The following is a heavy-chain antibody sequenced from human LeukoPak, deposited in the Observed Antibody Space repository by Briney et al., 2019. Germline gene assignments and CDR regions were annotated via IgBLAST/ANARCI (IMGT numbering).Heavy chain of an antibody. D-gene: IGHD5-18*01. Sequence: SVKVSCKASGGTFSSYAISWVRQAPGQGLEWMGGIIPIFGTANYAQKFRGRVTITTDESTSTAYMELSSLRSEDTAVYYCATIKRGSTYGYFDFWGQGIKVTVSS. CDR2: IIPIFGTA. V-gene: IGHV1-69*05. CDR3: ATIKRGSTYGYFDF. J-gene: IGHJ4*02. CDR1: GGTFSSYA.